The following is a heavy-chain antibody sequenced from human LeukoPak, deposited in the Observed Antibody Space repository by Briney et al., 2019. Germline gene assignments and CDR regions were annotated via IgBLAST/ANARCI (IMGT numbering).Heavy chain of an antibody. V-gene: IGHV1-18*01. Sequence: ASVKVSCKASGYTFTSYGISWVRQAPGQGLEWIGWISAYNGNTNYAQKLQGRVTMTTDTSTSTAYMELRSLRSDDTAVYYCARDSGLSGGSWPLDYWGQGTLVTVSS. CDR2: ISAYNGNT. CDR1: GYTFTSYG. CDR3: ARDSGLSGGSWPLDY. D-gene: IGHD2-15*01. J-gene: IGHJ4*02.